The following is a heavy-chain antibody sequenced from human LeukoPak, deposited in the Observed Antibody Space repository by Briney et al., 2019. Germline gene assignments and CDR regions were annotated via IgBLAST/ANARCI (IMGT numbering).Heavy chain of an antibody. CDR2: IRSNGDTA. V-gene: IGHV3-23*01. CDR3: VFDS. D-gene: IGHD1-1*01. J-gene: IGHJ4*02. Sequence: PGGSLRLSCAASGFTFSRIAMTWVRQAPGKGLEWVSTIRSNGDTAYNAYSVRGRFAISRDNSKNALFLQMNSLRVEDTAIDDGVFDSWGQGTLVTVSS. CDR1: GFTFSRIA.